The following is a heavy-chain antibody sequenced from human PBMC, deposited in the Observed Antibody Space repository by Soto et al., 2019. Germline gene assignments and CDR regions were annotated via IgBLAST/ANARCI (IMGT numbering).Heavy chain of an antibody. CDR1: GFTFSDSY. CDR2: ITFSGNTV. CDR3: ARDTGRASADL. D-gene: IGHD6-13*01. V-gene: IGHV3-11*04. J-gene: IGHJ5*02. Sequence: QVQLVESGGGLVKPGGSLRLSCAASGFTFSDSYMSWIRQAPGKGLEWISYITFSGNTVYYADSVRGRFTISRDNAKNSLYLHMTSLRVEDTAVYYCARDTGRASADLWGQGTLVTVSS.